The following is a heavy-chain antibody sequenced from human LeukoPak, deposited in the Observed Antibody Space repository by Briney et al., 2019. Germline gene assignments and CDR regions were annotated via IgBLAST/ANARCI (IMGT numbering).Heavy chain of an antibody. V-gene: IGHV3-7*01. CDR1: GFTFSSYW. J-gene: IGHJ6*03. CDR3: ARDDNFYYYYMDV. Sequence: PGGSLRLSCAASGFTFSSYWMSWVRQAPGKGLEWVANIKQDGSEKYYVDSVKGRFTISRDNAKNSLYLQMSSLRAEDTAVYYCARDDNFYYYYMDVWGKGTTVTVSS. CDR2: IKQDGSEK.